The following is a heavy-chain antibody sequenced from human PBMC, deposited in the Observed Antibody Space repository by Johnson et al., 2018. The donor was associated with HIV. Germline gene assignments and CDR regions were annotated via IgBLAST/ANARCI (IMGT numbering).Heavy chain of an antibody. CDR2: IYDGGTT. J-gene: IGHJ3*02. D-gene: IGHD3-10*01. CDR3: ARAKRDYYGSGGVGAFDI. CDR1: GFTVSSNY. Sequence: MLLVESGGGLVQPGGSLRLSCAASGFTVSSNYMSWVRQAPGKGLEWVSFIYDGGTTYYADSVKGRFTISRDNSKNTLYLQMDSLRAGDTALYYCARAKRDYYGSGGVGAFDIWGQGTMVTVSS. V-gene: IGHV3-66*01.